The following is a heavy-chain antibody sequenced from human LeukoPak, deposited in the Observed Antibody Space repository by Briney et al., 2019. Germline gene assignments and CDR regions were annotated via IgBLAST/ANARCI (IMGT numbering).Heavy chain of an antibody. CDR2: IYDSGST. J-gene: IGHJ3*02. D-gene: IGHD5-24*01. Sequence: PSETLSLTCTVSGGSISSGGYYWSWIRQHPGKGLEWIGYIYDSGSTYYNPSLKSRVTISVDTSKNQFSLKLSSVTAADTAVYYCARDREGAFDIWGQGTMVTVSS. CDR3: ARDREGAFDI. V-gene: IGHV4-31*03. CDR1: GGSISSGGYY.